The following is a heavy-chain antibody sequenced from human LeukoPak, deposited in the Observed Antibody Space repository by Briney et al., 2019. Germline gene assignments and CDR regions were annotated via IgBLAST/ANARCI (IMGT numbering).Heavy chain of an antibody. J-gene: IGHJ3*01. V-gene: IGHV3-21*01. D-gene: IGHD4-23*01. CDR3: VRDYGGSSGAFDL. CDR2: ISSSSGDI. CDR1: GFIFSSYA. Sequence: GESLRLSCRASGFIFSSYALNWVRRAPGQGLEWVSSISSSSGDIYYTDSAKGRFTISGDNARKSLYLQMNSLRVEDTAVYYCVRDYGGSSGAFDLWGQGTMVTVSS.